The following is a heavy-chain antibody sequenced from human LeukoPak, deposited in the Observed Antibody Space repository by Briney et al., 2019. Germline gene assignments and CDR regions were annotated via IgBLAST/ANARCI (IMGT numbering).Heavy chain of an antibody. Sequence: GGSLRLSCAASGFTFSNYWMHWDRQAPGKGLVWVSRINNDGSDTTYADSVTGRFTSSRDNAKNTLYLQMNSLRTEDTAVYYCARGYFGPDYWGQGTLVTVSS. V-gene: IGHV3-74*03. CDR2: INNDGSDT. CDR3: ARGYFGPDY. J-gene: IGHJ4*02. D-gene: IGHD3-9*01. CDR1: GFTFSNYW.